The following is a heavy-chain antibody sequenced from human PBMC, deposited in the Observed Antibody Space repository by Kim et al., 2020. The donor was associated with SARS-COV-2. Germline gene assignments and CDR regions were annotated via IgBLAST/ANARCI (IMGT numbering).Heavy chain of an antibody. CDR1: GFTFSNAW. CDR2: IKSKTDGGTT. V-gene: IGHV3-15*01. D-gene: IGHD5-12*01. CDR3: TTAYVDIVATIGDY. J-gene: IGHJ4*02. Sequence: GGSLRLSCAASGFTFSNAWMSWVRQAPGKGLEWVGRIKSKTDGGTTDYAAPVKGRFTISRDDSKNTLYLQMNSLKTEDTAVYYCTTAYVDIVATIGDYWGQGTLVTVSS.